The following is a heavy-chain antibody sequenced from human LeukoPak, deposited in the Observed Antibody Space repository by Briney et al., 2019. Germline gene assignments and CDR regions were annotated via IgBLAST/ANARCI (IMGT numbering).Heavy chain of an antibody. V-gene: IGHV4-30-2*01. CDR2: IYHSGST. D-gene: IGHD1-7*01. CDR1: GDSISSGGYY. J-gene: IGHJ4*02. CDR3: ARGHHETGTIWDY. Sequence: SETLSLTCTVSGDSISSGGYYWSWIRQPPGKGLEWVAYIYHSGSTYYSPSLKSRVTISVDRSKNQFSLNLSSVTAADTAVYYCARGHHETGTIWDYWGQGTLVTVSS.